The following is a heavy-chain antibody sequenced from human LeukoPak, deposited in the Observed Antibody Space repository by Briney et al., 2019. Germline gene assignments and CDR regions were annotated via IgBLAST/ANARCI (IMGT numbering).Heavy chain of an antibody. J-gene: IGHJ4*02. D-gene: IGHD1-1*01. CDR2: ISGSGVTT. Sequence: GGSLRLSCAASGFTFNNYAMSWVRQARGMGLEWVSTISGSGVTTYYADSVRGRFTISRDNSKTTLYLQLDSLRPEDMAIYYCAKSPGQIQLDYFDYWGQGTLVTVSS. CDR1: GFTFNNYA. V-gene: IGHV3-23*01. CDR3: AKSPGQIQLDYFDY.